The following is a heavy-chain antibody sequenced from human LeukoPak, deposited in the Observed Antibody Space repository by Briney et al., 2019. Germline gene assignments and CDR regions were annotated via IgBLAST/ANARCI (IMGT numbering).Heavy chain of an antibody. CDR2: ISAYNGNT. J-gene: IGHJ6*03. V-gene: IGHV1-18*01. CDR1: GYTFTSYG. Sequence: VASVKVSCKASGYTFTSYGISWVRQAPGQGLEWMGWISAYNGNTNYAQKLQGRVTMTTDTSPSTAYMELRSLRSDDTAVYYCARDTYYGPKPRGNYMGVWGKGTTVTVSS. CDR3: ARDTYYGPKPRGNYMGV. D-gene: IGHD4/OR15-4a*01.